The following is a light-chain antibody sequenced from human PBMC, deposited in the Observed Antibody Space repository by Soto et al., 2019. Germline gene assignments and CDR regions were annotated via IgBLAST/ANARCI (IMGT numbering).Light chain of an antibody. CDR3: QSYDSSSLV. Sequence: NFMLTRPHSVSESPGKTVTISCTRSSGSIASNYVQWYQQRPGSAPTTVIYEDNQRPSGVPDRFSGSFDSSSNSASLTISGLNTEDEADYYCQSYDSSSLVFGGGTKLTVL. V-gene: IGLV6-57*04. J-gene: IGLJ2*01. CDR1: SGSIASNY. CDR2: EDN.